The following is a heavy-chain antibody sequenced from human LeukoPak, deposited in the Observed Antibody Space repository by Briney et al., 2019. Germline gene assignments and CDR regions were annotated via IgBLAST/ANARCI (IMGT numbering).Heavy chain of an antibody. D-gene: IGHD3-3*01. CDR1: GYTFTCYG. CDR2: ISAYNGNT. CDR3: ARATTRGTYDFWSGYIWWAEHWFDP. J-gene: IGHJ5*02. Sequence: ASVKVSCKASGYTFTCYGISWVRQAPGQGLEWMGWISAYNGNTNYAQKLQGRVTMTTDTSTSTAYMELRSLRSDDTAVYYCARATTRGTYDFWSGYIWWAEHWFDPWGQGTLVTVSS. V-gene: IGHV1-18*01.